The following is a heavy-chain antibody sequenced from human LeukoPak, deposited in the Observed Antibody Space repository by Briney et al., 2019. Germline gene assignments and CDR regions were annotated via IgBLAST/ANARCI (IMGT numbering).Heavy chain of an antibody. V-gene: IGHV4-39*07. J-gene: IGHJ4*02. CDR3: AGERGEEYSSGWYKTNFFDK. Sequence: SETLSLTCTVSGDPFSSVTDYWAWVRQPPGKGLEWIASGDYSGGTYYNPSLESRVAISADMSTKQISLKLTSVTGADTAVYYCAGERGEEYSSGWYKTNFFDKWGQGIRVTVSS. CDR1: GDPFSSVTDY. CDR2: GDYSGGT. D-gene: IGHD6-19*01.